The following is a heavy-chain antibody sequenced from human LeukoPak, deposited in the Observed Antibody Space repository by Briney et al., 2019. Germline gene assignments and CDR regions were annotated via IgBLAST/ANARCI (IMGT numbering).Heavy chain of an antibody. CDR2: ISSSSSYI. CDR1: GFTFSSYS. D-gene: IGHD2-2*01. CDR3: ARDTIVVPAVIDY. V-gene: IGHV3-21*01. J-gene: IGHJ4*02. Sequence: TGGSLRLSCAASGFTFSSYSMNWVRQAPGKWLEWVSSISSSSSYIYYADSVKGRFTISRDNAKNSLYLQMNSLRAEDTAVYYCARDTIVVPAVIDYWGQGTLVTVSS.